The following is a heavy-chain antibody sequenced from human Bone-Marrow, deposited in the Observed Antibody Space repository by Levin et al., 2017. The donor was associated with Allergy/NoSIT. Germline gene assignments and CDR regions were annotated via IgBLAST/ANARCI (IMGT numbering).Heavy chain of an antibody. J-gene: IGHJ6*02. CDR1: GYTFTSHW. Sequence: GESLKISCQGSGYTFTSHWIAWVRQMPGRGLEWMGIIFPGDSDTKYNPSIQGQVTISADKSINTAYLQWSSLKASDSAIYYCARVNTPKGGNNHYGLDVWGQGTAVTVSS. CDR2: IFPGDSDT. V-gene: IGHV5-51*01. CDR3: ARVNTPKGGNNHYGLDV. D-gene: IGHD5-18*01.